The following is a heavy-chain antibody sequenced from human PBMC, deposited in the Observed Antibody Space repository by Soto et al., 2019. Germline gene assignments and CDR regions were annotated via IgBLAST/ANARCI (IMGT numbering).Heavy chain of an antibody. CDR2: LSFDGRRS. V-gene: IGHV3-30*18. D-gene: IGHD3-9*01. Sequence: QVQLVESGGGVIQPGRSLRLSCVASGFTFSTYGMYWLRQAPGTGLEWVALLSFDGRRSYYADSVKGRFTISRDNSKNTLYLQMSSLRTADTAVYYCAKAHNIDCYYFDLWGHGTLFTVSS. CDR3: AKAHNIDCYYFDL. J-gene: IGHJ4*01. CDR1: GFTFSTYG.